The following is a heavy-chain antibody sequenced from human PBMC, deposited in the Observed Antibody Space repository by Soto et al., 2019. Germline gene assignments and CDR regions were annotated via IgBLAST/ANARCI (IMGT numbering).Heavy chain of an antibody. Sequence: EVQLLESGGGLVQPGGSLRLSCAASGFTFSIYAMNWVRQAPGKGLEWVPVISGSGGRTYYADSVKGRFTMSRDNSNNTLYLQMHRLRDEDTVVYYGAKVVVVEAADRSHYDYYGLDVWGQGTTVTVSS. CDR3: AKVVVVEAADRSHYDYYGLDV. D-gene: IGHD2-2*01. J-gene: IGHJ6*02. V-gene: IGHV3-23*01. CDR1: GFTFSIYA. CDR2: ISGSGGRT.